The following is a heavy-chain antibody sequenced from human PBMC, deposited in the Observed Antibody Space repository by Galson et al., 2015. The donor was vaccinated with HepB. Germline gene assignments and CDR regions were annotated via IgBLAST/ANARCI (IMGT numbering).Heavy chain of an antibody. Sequence: SVKVSCKASGYTFTSYGISWVRQAPGQGLEWMGWISAYNGNTNYAQKLQGRVTMTTDTSTSTAYMELRSLRSDDTAVYYCARIGVFLGVVGRWFDPWGQGTLVTVSS. CDR2: ISAYNGNT. V-gene: IGHV1-18*04. CDR3: ARIGVFLGVVGRWFDP. J-gene: IGHJ5*02. D-gene: IGHD3-3*01. CDR1: GYTFTSYG.